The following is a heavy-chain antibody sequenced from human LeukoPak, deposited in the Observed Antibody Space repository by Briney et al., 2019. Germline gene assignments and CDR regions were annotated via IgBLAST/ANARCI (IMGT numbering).Heavy chain of an antibody. CDR1: GGSFSDYY. J-gene: IGHJ5*02. Sequence: SETLSLTCAVYGGSFSDYYWIRQPPGKGLEWIGEINHSGSTNYNPSLKSRVTISVDTSKNQFSLKLSSVTAADTAVYYRARGRSAARRLTHNWFDPWGQGTLVTVSS. D-gene: IGHD6-13*01. CDR2: INHSGST. CDR3: ARGRSAARRLTHNWFDP. V-gene: IGHV4-34*01.